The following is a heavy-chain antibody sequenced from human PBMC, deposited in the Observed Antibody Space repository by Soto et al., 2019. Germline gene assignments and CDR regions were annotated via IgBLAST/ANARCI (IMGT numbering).Heavy chain of an antibody. Sequence: QVQLQESGPGLVKPSQTLSLTCSISGDSISSGDYYWSWIRQHPGKGLEWIGYIYYSGSTYYNPSLKSRVTISVDTSKNQFSLKLRSVTAADTAVYYCARVLVRGVARFDYWGQGTLVTVSS. CDR1: GDSISSGDYY. J-gene: IGHJ4*02. D-gene: IGHD3-10*01. CDR3: ARVLVRGVARFDY. CDR2: IYYSGST. V-gene: IGHV4-31*03.